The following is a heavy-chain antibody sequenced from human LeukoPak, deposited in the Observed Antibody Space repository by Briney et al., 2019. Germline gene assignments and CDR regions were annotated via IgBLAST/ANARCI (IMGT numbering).Heavy chain of an antibody. V-gene: IGHV1-69*13. Sequence: VASVKVSCTASGGTFSSYAISWVRQAPGQGLEWMGGIIPIFGTANYAQKFQGRVTITADESTSTAYMELSSLRSEDTAVYYCARDRNPYYYDSSGPIGGFDLWGRGTLVTVS. CDR3: ARDRNPYYYDSSGPIGGFDL. CDR1: GGTFSSYA. D-gene: IGHD3-22*01. J-gene: IGHJ2*01. CDR2: IIPIFGTA.